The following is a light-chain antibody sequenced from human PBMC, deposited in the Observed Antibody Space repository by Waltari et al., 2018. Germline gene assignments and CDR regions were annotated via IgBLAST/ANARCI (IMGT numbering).Light chain of an antibody. CDR1: WSNIGNNY. CDR2: ENN. CDR3: GTWDNSLNAVV. V-gene: IGLV1-51*02. J-gene: IGLJ2*01. Sequence: QSVFTQPPSVSAAPGQKVTISCSGSWSNIGNNYVSWYQQFPGAAPKLLMFENNKRPSGIPDRFSGSKSGTSATLGITGLQTGDEADYYCGTWDNSLNAVVFGGGTKLTVL.